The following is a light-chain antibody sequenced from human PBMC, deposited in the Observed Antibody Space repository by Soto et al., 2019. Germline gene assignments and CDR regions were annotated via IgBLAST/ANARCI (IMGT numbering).Light chain of an antibody. CDR2: EVS. CDR1: SSDVGDYKY. CDR3: SSFTDSFTLV. Sequence: QSALTQPASVSGSPGQSITISCSGTSSDVGDYKYVSWYQRHPGKVPKLMIYEVSHRPSGVPDRFSGPKSGNTAFLTISGLQADDEADYYCSSFTDSFTLVFGGGTKVTVL. J-gene: IGLJ3*02. V-gene: IGLV2-14*01.